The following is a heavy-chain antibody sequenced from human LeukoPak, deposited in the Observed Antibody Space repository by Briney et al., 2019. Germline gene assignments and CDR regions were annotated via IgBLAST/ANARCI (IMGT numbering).Heavy chain of an antibody. V-gene: IGHV3-66*01. CDR3: ASVHPLCDF. CDR1: GFTVSSHY. Sequence: RPGGCLRLSCAAYGFTVSSHYMGSVRQARGRGLERGSVLYRSRSTYYAGSGKGRLTITRENSKNRPYLQMNRRRADETALYCCASVHPLCDFGARGPLVTVSS. J-gene: IGHJ4*02. CDR2: LYRSRST.